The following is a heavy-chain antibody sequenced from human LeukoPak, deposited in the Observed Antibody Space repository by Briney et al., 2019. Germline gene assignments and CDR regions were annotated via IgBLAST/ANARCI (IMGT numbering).Heavy chain of an antibody. CDR1: GGSISSYY. V-gene: IGHV4-4*07. J-gene: IGHJ4*02. CDR2: MDTSGST. D-gene: IGHD6-13*01. CDR3: ARGQLVFDY. Sequence: SETLSLTCTVSGGSISSYYWNWIRQPVGKGLEWIGRMDTSGSTNYNPSLKSRVTISVDRSKNQFSLKLSSVTAADTAVYYCARGQLVFDYWGQGTLVTVSS.